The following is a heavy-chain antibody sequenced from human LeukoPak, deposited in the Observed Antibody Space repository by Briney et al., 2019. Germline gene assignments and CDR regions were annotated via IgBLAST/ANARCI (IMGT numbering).Heavy chain of an antibody. CDR3: ARDLNYYGSGSSSGGSDY. CDR2: ISPYNDHT. D-gene: IGHD3-10*01. V-gene: IGHV1-18*04. Sequence: GASVTVSCKASGYTFTSYGISWVRQAPGQGLEWMGFISPYNDHTNYSQKLQGRVTMTTDTSTSTAYMELRSLRSDDTAVYYCARDLNYYGSGSSSGGSDYWGQGTLVTVSS. CDR1: GYTFTSYG. J-gene: IGHJ4*02.